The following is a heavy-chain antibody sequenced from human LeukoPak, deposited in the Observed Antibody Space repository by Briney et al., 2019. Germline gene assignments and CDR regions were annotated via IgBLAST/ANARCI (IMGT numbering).Heavy chain of an antibody. V-gene: IGHV4-34*01. CDR3: AREGAIAVAAYYFDY. J-gene: IGHJ4*02. D-gene: IGHD6-19*01. CDR1: GGSFSGYY. Sequence: PSETLSLTCAVYGGSFSGYYWSWIRQPPGKGLEWIGEINHSGSTNYNPSLKSRVTISVDTSKNQFSLQLNSVTPEDTAVYYCAREGAIAVAAYYFDYWGQGTLVTVSS. CDR2: INHSGST.